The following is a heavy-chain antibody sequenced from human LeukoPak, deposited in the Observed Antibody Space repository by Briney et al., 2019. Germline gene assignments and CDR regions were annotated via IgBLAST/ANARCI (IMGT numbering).Heavy chain of an antibody. CDR3: ARLAAVPG. CDR1: GYTFTGYY. CDR2: IHPASGGT. D-gene: IGHD6-19*01. V-gene: IGHV1-2*02. Sequence: ASVTVSCKASGYTFTGYYLHWVRQAPVQGLEWMGWIHPASGGTNYAQKFQGRVTMTRDTSVSTAYMELSSLRSDDTAVYYCARLAAVPGWGQGTLVIVSS. J-gene: IGHJ1*01.